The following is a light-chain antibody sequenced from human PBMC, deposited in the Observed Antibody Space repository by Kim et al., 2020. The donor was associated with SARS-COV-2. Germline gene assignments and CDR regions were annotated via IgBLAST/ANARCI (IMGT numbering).Light chain of an antibody. CDR1: SSDVGGYTY. CDR2: DVS. V-gene: IGLV2-11*01. CDR3: CSYAGSYTYV. J-gene: IGLJ1*01. Sequence: GETGTIYCTGTSSDVGGYTYVSWYQQHQGKAHKLMIYDVSKRPSGVPDRFSGSKSGNTASLTISGLQAEDEADYYCCSYAGSYTYVFGTGTKVTVL.